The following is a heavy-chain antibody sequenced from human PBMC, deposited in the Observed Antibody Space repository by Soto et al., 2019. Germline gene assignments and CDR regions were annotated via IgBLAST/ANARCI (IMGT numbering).Heavy chain of an antibody. D-gene: IGHD6-6*01. J-gene: IGHJ6*02. CDR2: ISSSSSYI. CDR1: GFTFSSYS. CDR3: ARASPGYYYGMDV. V-gene: IGHV3-21*01. Sequence: GGSLRLSCAASGFTFSSYSMNWVRQAPGKGLEWVSSISSSSSYIYYADSVKGRFTISRDNAKNSLYLQMKSLRAEDTDVYYCARASPGYYYGMDVWGQGKTVTV.